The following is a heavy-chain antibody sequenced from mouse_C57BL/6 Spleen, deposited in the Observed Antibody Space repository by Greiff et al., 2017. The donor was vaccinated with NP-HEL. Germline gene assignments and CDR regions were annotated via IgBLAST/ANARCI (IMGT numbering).Heavy chain of an antibody. V-gene: IGHV1-64*01. J-gene: IGHJ1*03. Sequence: QVHVKQPGAELVKPGASVKLSCKASGYTFTSYWMHWVKQRPGQGLEWIGMIHPNSGSTNYNEKFKSKATLTVDKSSSTAYMQLSSLTSEDSAVYYCARLGYYGVATGYFDVWGTGTTVTVSS. CDR1: GYTFTSYW. D-gene: IGHD1-1*01. CDR3: ARLGYYGVATGYFDV. CDR2: IHPNSGST.